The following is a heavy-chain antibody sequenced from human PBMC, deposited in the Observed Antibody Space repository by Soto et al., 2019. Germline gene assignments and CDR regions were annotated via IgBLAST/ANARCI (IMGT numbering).Heavy chain of an antibody. D-gene: IGHD3-16*01. Sequence: EVQLVESGGGLVQPGRSLRLSCAASGFRFDDYAIHWVRQGPGKGLEWVSGITWNGDNVGYADSVKGRFTISRDNAKNSLYLQMSSLRTEDTALYYCAKDRDVWGLFDSWGQGTLVTVSS. J-gene: IGHJ4*02. CDR2: ITWNGDNV. CDR1: GFRFDDYA. CDR3: AKDRDVWGLFDS. V-gene: IGHV3-9*01.